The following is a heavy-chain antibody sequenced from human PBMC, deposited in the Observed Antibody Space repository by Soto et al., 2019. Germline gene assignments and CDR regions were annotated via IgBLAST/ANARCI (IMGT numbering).Heavy chain of an antibody. Sequence: QITLNESGPTVVRPTETLTLTCRFSGFSLTSSGVGVGWIGQSPGKAPEWLAYIYWDDDKRYCASLKSRLTITKDTSKNQVVLTVSDLDPTDTATYYCAHRVLRTVFGLVTTTAIYFDFWGQGTPVAVSS. CDR1: GFSLTSSGVG. D-gene: IGHD3-3*01. V-gene: IGHV2-5*02. CDR3: AHRVLRTVFGLVTTTAIYFDF. J-gene: IGHJ4*02. CDR2: IYWDDDK.